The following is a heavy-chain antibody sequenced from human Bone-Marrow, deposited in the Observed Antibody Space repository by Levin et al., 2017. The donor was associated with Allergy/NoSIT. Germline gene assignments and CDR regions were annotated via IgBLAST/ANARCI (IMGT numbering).Heavy chain of an antibody. V-gene: IGHV3-74*03. D-gene: IGHD3-22*01. Sequence: HPGGSLRLSCEASEFTFSNFWMHWVRQAPGKGLVWVARISDDERTTTYADSVKGRFTISRDNAKNVLYLEMDSLRVDDTALYYCVRVLASYSDSSGYNRRDDAYDVWGNGTMVTVSS. CDR1: EFTFSNFW. CDR3: VRVLASYSDSSGYNRRDDAYDV. CDR2: ISDDERTT. J-gene: IGHJ3*01.